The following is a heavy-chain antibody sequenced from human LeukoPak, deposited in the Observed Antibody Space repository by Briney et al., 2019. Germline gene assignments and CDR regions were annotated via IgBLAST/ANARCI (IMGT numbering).Heavy chain of an antibody. CDR3: ARYYGSGSYFDY. CDR2: ISGSGVST. D-gene: IGHD3-10*01. Sequence: PGGSLRLSCAASGFTFSSSAMSWVRQAPGKGLEWVSSISGSGVSTYYADSVEGRFTISRDNSKNTLYLQMNGLRAEDTAVYYCARYYGSGSYFDYWGQGTLVTVSS. J-gene: IGHJ4*02. V-gene: IGHV3-23*01. CDR1: GFTFSSSA.